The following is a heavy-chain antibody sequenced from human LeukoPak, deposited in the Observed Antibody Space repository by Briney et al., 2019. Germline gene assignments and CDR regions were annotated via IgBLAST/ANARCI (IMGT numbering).Heavy chain of an antibody. CDR3: ARGSPATVTTFTPFDP. Sequence: PGRPLRLSCAASGFTFSFYAMHWVRQAPGKGLEGVAVISYDGSNKYYADSVKGRFTISRDNSKNTLFLQMNSLRTDDTAVYYCARGSPATVTTFTPFDPWGQGTLVTVSS. D-gene: IGHD4-17*01. J-gene: IGHJ5*02. CDR1: GFTFSFYA. V-gene: IGHV3-30*04. CDR2: ISYDGSNK.